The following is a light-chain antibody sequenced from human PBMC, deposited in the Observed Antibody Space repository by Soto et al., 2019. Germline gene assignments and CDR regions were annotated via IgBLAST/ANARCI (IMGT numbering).Light chain of an antibody. Sequence: EIVLTQSPGTLSLSPGERATLSCRASQSVSSSYLAWYQQKPGQAPRQLIYGASSMATGIPDRFSGSVSGTDFTLTITRREPEDFAVYYCQHYRTSFGGGTRVEIK. CDR2: GAS. CDR1: QSVSSSY. V-gene: IGKV3-20*01. CDR3: QHYRTS. J-gene: IGKJ4*01.